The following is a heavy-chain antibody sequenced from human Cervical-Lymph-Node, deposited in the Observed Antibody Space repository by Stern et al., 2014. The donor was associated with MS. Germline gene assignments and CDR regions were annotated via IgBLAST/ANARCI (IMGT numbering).Heavy chain of an antibody. CDR3: ARGDYGGFD. V-gene: IGHV1-2*04. CDR2: INPNNGDT. CDR1: GYTFTAYY. Sequence: QLVQSGAEVKKPGASVKVSCKTSGYTFTAYYIHWVRQAPGQGLEWMGRINPNNGDTNSAQKFQGWVTMTRDTSIRTAYMDLSRLTSDDTAVYYCARGDYGGFDWGQGTLVTVSS. J-gene: IGHJ4*02. D-gene: IGHD4/OR15-4a*01.